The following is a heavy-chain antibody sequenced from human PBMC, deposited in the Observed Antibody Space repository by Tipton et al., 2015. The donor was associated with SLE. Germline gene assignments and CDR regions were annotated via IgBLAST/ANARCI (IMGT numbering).Heavy chain of an antibody. V-gene: IGHV4-34*01. D-gene: IGHD1-26*01. CDR3: ARGLFPWELFY. CDR1: GGSFSGFY. CDR2: INHRGST. Sequence: TLSLTCAVYGGSFSGFYWSWIRQPPGEGVGWVGEINHRGSTNYNPSLKSRVTISVDTSKNQFSLKLSSVTAADTAVYYCARGLFPWELFYWGQGTLVTVSS. J-gene: IGHJ4*02.